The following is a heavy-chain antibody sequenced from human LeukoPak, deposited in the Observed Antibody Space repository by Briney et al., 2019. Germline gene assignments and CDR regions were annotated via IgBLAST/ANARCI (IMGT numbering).Heavy chain of an antibody. CDR1: GYTFTSYG. Sequence: ASVKVSCKASGYTFTSYGISWVRQAPGQGLEWMGWISAYNGNTNYAQKLQGRVTMTTDTSTSTAYMELRSLRSDDTAVYFCARDLYGTDGDYEGGAEYWGQGTLVTVSS. J-gene: IGHJ4*02. CDR3: ARDLYGTDGDYEGGAEY. V-gene: IGHV1-18*01. D-gene: IGHD4-17*01. CDR2: ISAYNGNT.